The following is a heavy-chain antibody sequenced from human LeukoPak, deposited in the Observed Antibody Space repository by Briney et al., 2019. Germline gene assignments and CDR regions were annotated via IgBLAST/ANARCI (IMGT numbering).Heavy chain of an antibody. V-gene: IGHV4-39*07. CDR2: IYYSGST. Sequence: SETLSLTCTVSGGSISSSSYYWGWIRQPPGKGLEWIGSIYYSGSTYYNPSLKSRVTISVDTSKNQFSLKLSSVTAADTAVYYCARDRGYYDSSGYPKRYFDYWGQGTLVTVSS. CDR3: ARDRGYYDSSGYPKRYFDY. CDR1: GGSISSSSYY. D-gene: IGHD3-22*01. J-gene: IGHJ4*02.